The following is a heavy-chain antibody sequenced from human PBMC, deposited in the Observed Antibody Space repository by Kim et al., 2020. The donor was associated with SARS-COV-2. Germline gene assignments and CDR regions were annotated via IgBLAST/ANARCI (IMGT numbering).Heavy chain of an antibody. CDR2: ISYDGSNK. CDR3: AKANYDGWGRPYYYYGM. D-gene: IGHD3-10*01. Sequence: GGSLRLSCAASGFTFSSYGMHWVRQAPGKGLEWVAVISYDGSNKYYADSVKGRFTISRDNSKNTLYLQMNSLRAEDTAVYYCAKANYDGWGRPYYYYGM. CDR1: GFTFSSYG. V-gene: IGHV3-30*18. J-gene: IGHJ6*01.